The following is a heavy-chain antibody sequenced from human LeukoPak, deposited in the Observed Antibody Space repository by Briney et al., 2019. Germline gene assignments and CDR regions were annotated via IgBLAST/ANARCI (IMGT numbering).Heavy chain of an antibody. CDR3: ARAAAGTGRRGWLFDY. CDR2: IYYSGST. J-gene: IGHJ4*02. Sequence: SETLSLTCTVSGGSISSGGYYWSWIRQHPGKGLEWIGYIYYSGSTYYNPSLKSRVTISVDTSKNQFSLKLSSVTAADTAVYYCARAAAGTGRRGWLFDYWGQGTLVTVSS. CDR1: GGSISSGGYY. D-gene: IGHD6-13*01. V-gene: IGHV4-31*03.